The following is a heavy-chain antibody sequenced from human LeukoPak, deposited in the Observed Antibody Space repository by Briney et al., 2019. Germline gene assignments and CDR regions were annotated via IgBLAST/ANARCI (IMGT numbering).Heavy chain of an antibody. CDR1: GFTVSSNY. CDR2: IYSGGST. J-gene: IGHJ4*02. Sequence: GGSLRLSCAASGFTVSSNYMSWVRQAPGKGLEWVSVIYSGGSTYYADSVKGRFTISRDNSKNTLYLQMNSLRAEDPAVYYCAKVGTGYHRDYWGQGTLVTVSS. V-gene: IGHV3-53*01. CDR3: AKVGTGYHRDY. D-gene: IGHD3/OR15-3a*01.